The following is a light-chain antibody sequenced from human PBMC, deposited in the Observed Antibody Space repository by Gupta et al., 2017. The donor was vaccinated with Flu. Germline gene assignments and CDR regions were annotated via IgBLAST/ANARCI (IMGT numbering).Light chain of an antibody. CDR2: AAS. CDR1: QTISNY. CDR3: QQSDSTPNN. V-gene: IGKV1-39*01. J-gene: IGKJ2*01. Sequence: DIQMTQSPSSLSASVGDRVTITCRASQTISNYLNWYQQKPGKAPKLLLYAASSLQSGVPSRFSGSGSGTDFTLTISRLQPEDFTTYYCQQSDSTPNNFGQGTKLEIK.